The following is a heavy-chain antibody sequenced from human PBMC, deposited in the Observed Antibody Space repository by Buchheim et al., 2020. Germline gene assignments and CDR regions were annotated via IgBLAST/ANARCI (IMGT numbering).Heavy chain of an antibody. CDR1: GFTFDDYG. V-gene: IGHV3-20*04. CDR2: INWDGGST. J-gene: IGHJ4*02. CDR3: ARGHCSTGSCYSGDY. D-gene: IGHD2-15*01. Sequence: EVQLVESGGSVVRPGGSLRLSCAASGFTFDDYGMSWVRQAPGKGLEWVSGINWDGGSTLYAASVKGRFTISRDHAKNSLCLQMNRLRVEDTALYYCARGHCSTGSCYSGDYWGQGTL.